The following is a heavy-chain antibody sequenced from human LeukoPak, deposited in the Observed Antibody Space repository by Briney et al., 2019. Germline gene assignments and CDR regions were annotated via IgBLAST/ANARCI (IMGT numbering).Heavy chain of an antibody. V-gene: IGHV1-18*04. J-gene: IGHJ6*04. CDR1: GYTFTSYG. CDR2: ISAYNGNT. Sequence: ASVKVSCKASGYTFTSYGISWVRQAPGQGLEWMGWISAYNGNTNYAQELQGRVTMTTDTSTSTAYMELRSLRSDDTAVYYCARDFRFGELSDYYYYGMDVWGKGTTVTVSS. CDR3: ARDFRFGELSDYYYYGMDV. D-gene: IGHD3-10*01.